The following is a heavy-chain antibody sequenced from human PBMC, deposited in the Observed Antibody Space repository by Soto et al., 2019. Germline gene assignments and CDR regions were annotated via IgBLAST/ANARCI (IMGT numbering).Heavy chain of an antibody. Sequence: SETLSLTCTVSGGSISSSSYYWGWIRQPPGKGLEWIGSIYYSGSTYYNPSLKSRVTISVDTSKNQFYLHLSSVTAADTAIFYCASIAAPGTTHFDFWGHGTLVTVSS. J-gene: IGHJ4*03. D-gene: IGHD6-13*01. CDR1: GGSISSSSYY. V-gene: IGHV4-39*01. CDR2: IYYSGST. CDR3: ASIAAPGTTHFDF.